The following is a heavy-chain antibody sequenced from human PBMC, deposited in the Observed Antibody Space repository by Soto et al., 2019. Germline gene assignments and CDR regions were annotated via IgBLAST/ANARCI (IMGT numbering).Heavy chain of an antibody. CDR3: AKRRGAGGHFDY. CDR1: GFTFSSYA. CDR2: VSLGGST. D-gene: IGHD2-15*01. Sequence: DVQLLESGGGLVQPEGSLRLSCAASGFTFSSYAMGWVRQGPGKGLEWVAVVSLGGSTHYADSVRGRFTISRDKSKNTLSLQMNSLTAEDTAVYFCAKRRGAGGHFDYWGQGALVTVSS. V-gene: IGHV3-23*01. J-gene: IGHJ4*02.